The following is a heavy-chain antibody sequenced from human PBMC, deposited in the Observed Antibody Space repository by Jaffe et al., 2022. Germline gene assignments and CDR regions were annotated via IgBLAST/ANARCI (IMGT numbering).Heavy chain of an antibody. D-gene: IGHD6-19*01. CDR1: GFTFSSYS. Sequence: EVQLVESGGGLVKPGGSLRLSCAASGFTFSSYSMNWVRQAPGKGLEWVSSISSSSSYIYYADSVKGRFTISRDNAKNSLYLQMNSLRAEDTAVYYCARHRIEQWLVPAAFDIWGQGTMVTVSS. CDR2: ISSSSSYI. CDR3: ARHRIEQWLVPAAFDI. J-gene: IGHJ3*02. V-gene: IGHV3-21*01.